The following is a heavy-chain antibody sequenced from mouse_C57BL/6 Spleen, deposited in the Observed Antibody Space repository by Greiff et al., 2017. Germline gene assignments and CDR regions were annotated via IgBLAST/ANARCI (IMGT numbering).Heavy chain of an antibody. Sequence: EVKLMESGPELVKPGASVKISCKASGYSFTDYNMNWVKQSNGKSLEWIGVINPNYGTTSYNQKFKGKATLTVDQSSSTAYMQLNSLTSEDSAVYYCADSYYGSSYPYYWGQGTTLTVSS. CDR1: GYSFTDYN. J-gene: IGHJ2*01. D-gene: IGHD1-1*01. CDR3: ADSYYGSSYPYY. V-gene: IGHV1-39*01. CDR2: INPNYGTT.